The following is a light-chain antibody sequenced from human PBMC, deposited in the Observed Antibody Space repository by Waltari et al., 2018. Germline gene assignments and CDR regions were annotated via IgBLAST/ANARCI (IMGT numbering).Light chain of an antibody. Sequence: EIVLTLSPGTLSLSPGERATLSCRASQRVSRTLAWYQQKPGQAPRLLIYDASSRATGIPDRFSGSGSGTDFSLTISRLEPEDFAVYYCQKYGTLPATFGQGTKVEIK. CDR1: QRVSRT. V-gene: IGKV3-20*01. CDR2: DAS. J-gene: IGKJ1*01. CDR3: QKYGTLPAT.